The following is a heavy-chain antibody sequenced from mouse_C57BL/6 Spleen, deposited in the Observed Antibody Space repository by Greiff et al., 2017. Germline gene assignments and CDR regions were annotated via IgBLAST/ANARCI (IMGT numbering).Heavy chain of an antibody. CDR2: IWTGGGT. CDR3: ARNPYDYDGDYFDY. J-gene: IGHJ2*01. Sequence: VKLMESGPGLVAPSQSLSITCTVSGFSLTSYAISWVRQPPGKGLEWLGVIWTGGGTNYNSALKSRLSISKDNSKSQVFLKMNSLQTDDTARYYCARNPYDYDGDYFDYWGQGTTLTVSS. V-gene: IGHV2-9-1*01. D-gene: IGHD2-4*01. CDR1: GFSLTSYA.